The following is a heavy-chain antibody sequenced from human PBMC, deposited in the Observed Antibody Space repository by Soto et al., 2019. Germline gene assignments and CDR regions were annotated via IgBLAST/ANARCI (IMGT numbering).Heavy chain of an antibody. D-gene: IGHD2-2*01. CDR3: AKASRNCSSTSCYFDY. CDR1: GFTFSSYA. Sequence: EVQLLESGGGLVQPGGSLRLSCAASGFTFSSYAMSWVRQAPGKGLEWVSAISGSGGSTYYADSVKGRFTISRDNSKNTLYLQMNSLRAEDTAVYYCAKASRNCSSTSCYFDYWGQGTLVTVSS. V-gene: IGHV3-23*01. CDR2: ISGSGGST. J-gene: IGHJ4*02.